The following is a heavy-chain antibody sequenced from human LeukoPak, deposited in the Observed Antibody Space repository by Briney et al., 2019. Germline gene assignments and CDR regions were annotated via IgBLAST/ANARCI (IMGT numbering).Heavy chain of an antibody. CDR3: ARQTGSGLFILP. V-gene: IGHV4-59*01. CDR2: IYYSGST. CDR1: GGSISSYY. D-gene: IGHD3/OR15-3a*01. J-gene: IGHJ4*02. Sequence: SETLSLTCTVSGGSISSYYWSWIRQPPGKGLEWIGYIYYSGSTNYNPALKSRVTISVDTSKNQFSLKLSSVTAADTAVYYCARQTGSGLFILPGGQGTLATVSS.